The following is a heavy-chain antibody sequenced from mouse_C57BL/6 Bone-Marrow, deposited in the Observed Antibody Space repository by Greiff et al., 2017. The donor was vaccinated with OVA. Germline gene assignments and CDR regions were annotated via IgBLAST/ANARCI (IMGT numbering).Heavy chain of an antibody. CDR2: INPSTGGT. J-gene: IGHJ2*01. CDR1: GYSFTGYY. D-gene: IGHD2-5*01. V-gene: IGHV1-42*01. CDR3: ARDDSNYYYFDY. Sequence: EVQLVESGPELVKPGASVKISCKASGYSFTGYYMNWVKQSPEKSLEWIGEINPSTGGTTYNQKFKAKATLTVDKSSSTAYMQLKSLTSEDSAVYYCARDDSNYYYFDYWGQGTTLTVSS.